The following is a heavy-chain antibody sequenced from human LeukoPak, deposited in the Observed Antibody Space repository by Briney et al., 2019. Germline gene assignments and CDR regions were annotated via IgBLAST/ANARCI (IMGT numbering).Heavy chain of an antibody. Sequence: ETGGSLRLSCAASGFTFSAYSMTWIRQAPGKGLEWLSYISSGSEDTLYADSVKGRFTISRDNAKNSLYLQMTSLTAEDTAVYYCVGPPCLRGGYCSTNSWGQGTLVTVDS. CDR3: VGPPCLRGGYCSTNS. CDR1: GFTFSAYS. V-gene: IGHV3-11*03. CDR2: ISSGSEDT. J-gene: IGHJ4*02. D-gene: IGHD2-2*01.